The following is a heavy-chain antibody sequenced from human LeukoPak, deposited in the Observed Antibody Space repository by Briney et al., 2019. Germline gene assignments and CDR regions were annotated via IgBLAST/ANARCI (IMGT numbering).Heavy chain of an antibody. CDR2: INHNGST. D-gene: IGHD6-19*01. CDR3: ARRPGSGWYGRYFDL. Sequence: SGTLSLTCAVYGGSFSGYYWSWIRQPPGKGLEWIGEINHNGSTNYNPSLKSRVTISVDTSKNQFSLKLGSVTAADTAVYYCARRPGSGWYGRYFDLWGRGTLVTVSS. V-gene: IGHV4-34*01. CDR1: GGSFSGYY. J-gene: IGHJ2*01.